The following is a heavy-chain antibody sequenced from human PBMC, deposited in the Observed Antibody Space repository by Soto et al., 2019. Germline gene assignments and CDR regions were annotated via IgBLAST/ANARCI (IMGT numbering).Heavy chain of an antibody. CDR3: ARDRQQLGHYYYYGMDV. J-gene: IGHJ6*02. CDR2: IIPIFGTA. D-gene: IGHD6-13*01. V-gene: IGHV1-69*13. Sequence: RASVKVSCKASGGTFSSYAISWVRQAPGPGLEWMGGIIPIFGTANYAQKFQGRVTITADESTSTAYMELSSLRSEDTAVYYCARDRQQLGHYYYYGMDVWGQGTTVTVSS. CDR1: GGTFSSYA.